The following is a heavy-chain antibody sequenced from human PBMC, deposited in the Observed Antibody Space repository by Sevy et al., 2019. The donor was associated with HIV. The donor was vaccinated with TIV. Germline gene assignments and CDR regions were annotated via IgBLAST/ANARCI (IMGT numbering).Heavy chain of an antibody. J-gene: IGHJ6*02. Sequence: GGSLRLSCTASGFTFGDYAMSWVRQAPGKGLEWVGFIRSKAYGGTTEYAASVKGRFTISRDDSKSIAYLQMNSLKTEDTAVYYCTREPPAVDTAMAYYYYGMDVWGQGTTVTVSS. CDR3: TREPPAVDTAMAYYYYGMDV. V-gene: IGHV3-49*04. CDR1: GFTFGDYA. CDR2: IRSKAYGGTT. D-gene: IGHD5-18*01.